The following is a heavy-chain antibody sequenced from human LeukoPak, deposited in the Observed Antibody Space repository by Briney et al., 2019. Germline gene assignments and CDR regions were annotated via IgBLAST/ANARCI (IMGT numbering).Heavy chain of an antibody. J-gene: IGHJ6*02. V-gene: IGHV1-2*02. CDR2: INPNSGGT. D-gene: IGHD5-18*01. CDR3: ARVDTAMVDYYGMDV. Sequence: ASVKVSCKASGYTFTGYYMHWVRQAPGQGLEWMGWINPNSGGTNYAQKFQGRVTMTRDTSISTAYVELSRLRSDDTAVYYCARVDTAMVDYYGMDVWGQGTTVTVSS. CDR1: GYTFTGYY.